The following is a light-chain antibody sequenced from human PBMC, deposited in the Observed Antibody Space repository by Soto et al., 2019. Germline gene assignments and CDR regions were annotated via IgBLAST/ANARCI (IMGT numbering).Light chain of an antibody. J-gene: IGKJ4*01. Sequence: DIQMTQSPSSVSASVGDRFTITWRASQGISSWLAWYQQKPGKAPKLLIYAASGLQSGVPSRFSGSGSGTEFTLTISSLQPEDFGTYYCQQCKNFPRTFGGGTKVDIK. CDR3: QQCKNFPRT. V-gene: IGKV1-12*01. CDR2: AAS. CDR1: QGISSW.